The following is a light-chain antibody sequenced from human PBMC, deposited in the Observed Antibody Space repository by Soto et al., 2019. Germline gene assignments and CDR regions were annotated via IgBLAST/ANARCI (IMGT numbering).Light chain of an antibody. Sequence: DLQLTQSPSFLSASVGDRVTITCRASQGISSYLAWYQQKPGKAPKLLIYAASTLQSGVPSRFSGSASWTEFTLTMSSLQPEDFATYYCQHAGTFGPGTKVDI. CDR1: QGISSY. CDR2: AAS. CDR3: QHAGT. V-gene: IGKV1-9*01. J-gene: IGKJ3*01.